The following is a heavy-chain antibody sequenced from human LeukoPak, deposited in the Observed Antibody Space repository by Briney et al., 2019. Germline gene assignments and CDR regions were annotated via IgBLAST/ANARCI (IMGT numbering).Heavy chain of an antibody. CDR3: ARSLGYYHYYHTDV. CDR1: GFTFDDYG. D-gene: IGHD1-26*01. CDR2: VNWNGGSR. Sequence: PGGSLRLSCAASGFTFDDYGINWVRQAPGKGLEWVSGVNWNGGSRGYADSVRGRFTISRDNAKNSLYLQMNSLRAEDTAFYYCARSLGYYHYYHTDVWGKGTTVTVSS. V-gene: IGHV3-20*04. J-gene: IGHJ6*03.